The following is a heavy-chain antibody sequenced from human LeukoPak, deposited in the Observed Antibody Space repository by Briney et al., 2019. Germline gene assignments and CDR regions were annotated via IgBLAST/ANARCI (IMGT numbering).Heavy chain of an antibody. D-gene: IGHD2-15*01. CDR2: INPNSGGT. CDR1: GYTFTGYY. Sequence: ASVKVSCKASGYTFTGYYMHWVRQAPGQGLEWMGWINPNSGGTNYAQKFQGRVTMTRDTSISTAYMELSRLRSDDTAVYYCARDSLNNHGSCSSCYYYYMDVWGKGTTVTVSS. J-gene: IGHJ6*03. V-gene: IGHV1-2*02. CDR3: ARDSLNNHGSCSSCYYYYMDV.